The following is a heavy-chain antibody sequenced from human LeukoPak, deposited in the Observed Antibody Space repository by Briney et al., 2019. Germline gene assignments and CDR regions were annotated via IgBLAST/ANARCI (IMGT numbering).Heavy chain of an antibody. Sequence: GGSLRLSCAASGFTFSNYAMTWVRQAPGKGLVWVSAITRGGGTTSSADSVKGRFTISRDNSKNTLYLQMNSLRAEDTAVYYCAKAGLYSNYDLDYWGQGTLVTVSS. D-gene: IGHD4-11*01. CDR1: GFTFSNYA. CDR2: ITRGGGTT. J-gene: IGHJ4*02. V-gene: IGHV3-23*01. CDR3: AKAGLYSNYDLDY.